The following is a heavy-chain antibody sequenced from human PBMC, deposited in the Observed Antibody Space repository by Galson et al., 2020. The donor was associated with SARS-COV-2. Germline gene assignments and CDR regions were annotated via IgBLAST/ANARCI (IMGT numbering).Heavy chain of an antibody. D-gene: IGHD5-12*01. CDR1: GFSLRTSGMC. CDR2: LDWDDDK. CDR3: ARIRVDIVAFDY. V-gene: IGHV2-70*11. J-gene: IGHJ4*02. Sequence: SGPTLVKPTQTLTLTCTFSGFSLRTSGMCVNWIRQPPGKALEWLARLDWDDDKYYITSLKTRLTISKDTSKNQVVLTMTNMDPVDTATYYCARIRVDIVAFDYWGQGTLVTVSS.